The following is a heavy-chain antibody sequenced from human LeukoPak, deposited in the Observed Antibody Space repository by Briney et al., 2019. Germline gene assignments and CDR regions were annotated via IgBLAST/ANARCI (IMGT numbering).Heavy chain of an antibody. CDR2: IYYSGST. D-gene: IGHD3-22*01. CDR3: ARPKSLTYYYDSSGYYYT. V-gene: IGHV4-59*04. Sequence: SETLSLTCTVSGGSISSYYWSWIRQPPGKGLEWIGYIYYSGSTYYNPSLKSRVTISVDTSKNQFSLKLSSVTAADTAVYYCARPKSLTYYYDSSGYYYTWGQGTLVTVSS. J-gene: IGHJ5*02. CDR1: GGSISSYY.